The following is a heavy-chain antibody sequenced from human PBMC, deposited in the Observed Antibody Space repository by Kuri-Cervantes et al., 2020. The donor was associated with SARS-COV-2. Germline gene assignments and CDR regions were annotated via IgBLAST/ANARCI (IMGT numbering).Heavy chain of an antibody. D-gene: IGHD3-3*01. V-gene: IGHV3-9*01. CDR3: ARGSTYYDFWSGYYTGEYFQH. CDR1: GFPFGDYA. CDR2: ISWNSGSI. Sequence: GGSLRLSCAASGFPFGDYAMHWVRQAPGRGLEWISGISWNSGSIGYVDSVKGRFTISRDNAKNSLYLQMNSLRAEDTAVYYCARGSTYYDFWSGYYTGEYFQHWGQGTLVTVSS. J-gene: IGHJ1*01.